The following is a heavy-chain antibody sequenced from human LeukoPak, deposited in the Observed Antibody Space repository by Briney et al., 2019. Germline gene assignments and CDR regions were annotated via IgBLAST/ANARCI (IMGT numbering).Heavy chain of an antibody. CDR2: IKQDGGQI. CDR1: EFTFNSYW. CDR3: ARLGARQMLEY. J-gene: IGHJ4*02. D-gene: IGHD4-17*01. Sequence: GGSLRLSCAASEFTFNSYWMSWVRQAPGKGPEWVANIKQDGGQIYYLDSVKGRFTVSRDNAKNSLYLQMNSLRAEDTAVYYCARLGARQMLEYWGQGTLVTVSS. V-gene: IGHV3-7*01.